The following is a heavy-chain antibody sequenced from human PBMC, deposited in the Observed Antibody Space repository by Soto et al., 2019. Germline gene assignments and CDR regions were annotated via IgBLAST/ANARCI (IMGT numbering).Heavy chain of an antibody. CDR3: AKLRWGSDNWFDP. V-gene: IGHV1-69*02. CDR2: IIPILDIA. CDR1: GGTFNTYP. J-gene: IGHJ5*02. D-gene: IGHD3-10*01. Sequence: SVKVSCKTSGGTFNTYPISWVRQAPGQGLEWMGTIIPILDIANYAQKFQGRVTITADKSTSTAYMELNSLRAEDTAVYYCAKLRWGSDNWFDPWGQGTLVTVSS.